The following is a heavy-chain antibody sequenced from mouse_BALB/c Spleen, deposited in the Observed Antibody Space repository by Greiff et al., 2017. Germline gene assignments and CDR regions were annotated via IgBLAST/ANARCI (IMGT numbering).Heavy chain of an antibody. Sequence: VQLQQSGAELVKPGASVKLSCTASGFNIKDTYMHWVKQRPEQGLEWIGRIDPANGNTKYDPKFQGKATITADTASNTAYLQLSSLTSEDTAVYYCDRPHPYGYAMDYWGQGTSVTVSS. CDR2: IDPANGNT. V-gene: IGHV14-3*02. D-gene: IGHD1-1*01. CDR3: DRPHPYGYAMDY. CDR1: GFNIKDTY. J-gene: IGHJ4*01.